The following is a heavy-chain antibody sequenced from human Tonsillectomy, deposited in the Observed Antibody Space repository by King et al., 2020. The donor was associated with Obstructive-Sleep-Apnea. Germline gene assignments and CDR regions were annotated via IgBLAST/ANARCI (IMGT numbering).Heavy chain of an antibody. CDR3: AKDFSSGWYGPIDH. Sequence: VQLVESGGGLVQPGRSLRLSCAASGFTFDDYAMQWVRQAPGKGLKWVSGISWNSGRIGYADSVKGRFTVSRDNAKNFLYLQMNSLRAEDTALYYCAKDFSSGWYGPIDHWGQGTLVTVSS. D-gene: IGHD6-19*01. CDR2: ISWNSGRI. J-gene: IGHJ4*02. CDR1: GFTFDDYA. V-gene: IGHV3-9*01.